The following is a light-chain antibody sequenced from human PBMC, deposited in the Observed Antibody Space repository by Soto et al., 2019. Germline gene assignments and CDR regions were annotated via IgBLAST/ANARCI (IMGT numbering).Light chain of an antibody. V-gene: IGLV2-14*01. CDR1: SSDVGSYNY. Sequence: QSALTQPASVSGSPGQSITISCTGTSSDVGSYNYVSWYQQYPGKAPKLMIYDVSNRPSGVSYRFSGSKSGNTASLTISGHQAEDEADYYCSSYTPSSPHVVFGGGTKLTVL. J-gene: IGLJ2*01. CDR2: DVS. CDR3: SSYTPSSPHVV.